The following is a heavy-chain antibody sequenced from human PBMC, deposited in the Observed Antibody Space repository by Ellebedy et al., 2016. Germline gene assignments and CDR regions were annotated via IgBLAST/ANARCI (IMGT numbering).Heavy chain of an antibody. Sequence: GESLKISCAASGFTFSSYSMNWVRQAPGKGLEWVSSISSSSSYIYYADSVKGRFTISRDNAKNSLYLQMNSLRAEDTAVYYCARQDSYYYDSSGYYGDAFDIWGRGTMVTVSS. CDR1: GFTFSSYS. CDR2: ISSSSSYI. D-gene: IGHD3-22*01. J-gene: IGHJ3*02. CDR3: ARQDSYYYDSSGYYGDAFDI. V-gene: IGHV3-21*01.